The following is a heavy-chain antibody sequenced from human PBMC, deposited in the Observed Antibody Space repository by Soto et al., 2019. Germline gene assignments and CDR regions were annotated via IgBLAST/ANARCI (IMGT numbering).Heavy chain of an antibody. CDR2: IFSNDEK. CDR1: GFSLSNARKG. Sequence: ESGPTLVNPTEALTLTCTVSGFSLSNARKGVSWIRQPPGKALERLAHIFSNDEKSYSTSLKSSLTISKDTSKSQVVLTMTNMDPVDTATYYCARIRRDSSRLFDPWGQGTLVTVSS. CDR3: ARIRRDSSRLFDP. J-gene: IGHJ5*02. V-gene: IGHV2-26*01. D-gene: IGHD6-13*01.